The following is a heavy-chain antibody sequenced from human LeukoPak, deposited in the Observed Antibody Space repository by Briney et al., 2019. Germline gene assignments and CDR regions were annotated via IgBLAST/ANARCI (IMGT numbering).Heavy chain of an antibody. D-gene: IGHD3-10*01. CDR2: IFYSGST. CDR1: GDSIGSYY. V-gene: IGHV4-59*01. J-gene: IGHJ5*01. CDR3: ARGRARDGSFPWLDS. Sequence: PSETLSLTCSVSGDSIGSYYWTWIRQSAGKGLEWIGYIFYSGSTNYSPSLKSRVIISVDTSNNQFSLQLRSVTAADTAIYYCARGRARDGSFPWLDSWGQGTLVTVSS.